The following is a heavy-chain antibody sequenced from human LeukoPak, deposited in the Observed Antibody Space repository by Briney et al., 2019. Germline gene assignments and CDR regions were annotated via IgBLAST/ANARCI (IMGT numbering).Heavy chain of an antibody. Sequence: PGGSLRLSCAASGFTFTNYGMNWVRQAPGKGLEWVSAIIGGSTYYADSVKGRFTISRDNSKNMLYLQMDSLRAEDTAVYYCAKGDSYGPPDYWGQGTLVTDSS. J-gene: IGHJ4*02. CDR3: AKGDSYGPPDY. D-gene: IGHD5-18*01. CDR1: GFTFTNYG. CDR2: IIGGST. V-gene: IGHV3-23*01.